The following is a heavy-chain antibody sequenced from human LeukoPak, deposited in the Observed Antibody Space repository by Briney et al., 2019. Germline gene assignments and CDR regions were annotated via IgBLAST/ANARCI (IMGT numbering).Heavy chain of an antibody. V-gene: IGHV3-11*04. D-gene: IGHD3-22*01. CDR3: ASGAKNYDSSGYYDQYDY. J-gene: IGHJ4*02. Sequence: PGGSLGLSCAASGFTFSDYYMSWIRQAPGKGLEWVSYISSSGSTIYYADSVKGRFTISRDNAKNSLYLQMNSLRAEDTAVYYCASGAKNYDSSGYYDQYDYWGQGTLVTVSS. CDR2: ISSSGSTI. CDR1: GFTFSDYY.